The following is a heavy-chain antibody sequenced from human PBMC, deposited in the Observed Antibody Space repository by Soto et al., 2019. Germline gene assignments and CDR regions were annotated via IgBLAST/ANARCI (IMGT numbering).Heavy chain of an antibody. CDR3: APWFSAFDY. D-gene: IGHD3-10*01. V-gene: IGHV3-30*03. CDR2: ISYDGSNK. CDR1: GFTFSSYG. J-gene: IGHJ4*02. Sequence: QVQLVESGGGVVQPGRSLRLSCEASGFTFSSYGMHWVRQAPGKGLEWVAVISYDGSNKYYADSVKGGFTISRDNSKNPLYLPMNSLRAEDTAVYYFAPWFSAFDYWGQGHLVTVSS.